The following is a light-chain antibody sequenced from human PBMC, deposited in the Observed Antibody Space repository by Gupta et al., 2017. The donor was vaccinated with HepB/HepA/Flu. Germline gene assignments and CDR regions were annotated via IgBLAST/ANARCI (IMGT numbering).Light chain of an antibody. V-gene: IGLV3-19*01. CDR3: NARDSRGNNPWV. Sequence: SSELTQAPSVSVALGQTVRITCPGDSLRRYYESWYPQKPGQAPILVFYANNSRPSGTPARVSCSTSGSTAAVTITGAQAEDEAAYYCNARDSRGNNPWVFGGGTKLTVL. CDR2: ANN. J-gene: IGLJ3*02. CDR1: SLRRYY.